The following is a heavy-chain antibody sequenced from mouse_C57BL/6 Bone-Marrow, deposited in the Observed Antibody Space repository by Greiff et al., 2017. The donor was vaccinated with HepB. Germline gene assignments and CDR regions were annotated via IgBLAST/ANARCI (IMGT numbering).Heavy chain of an antibody. CDR2: IRNKANGYTT. D-gene: IGHD1-1*01. CDR3: ARYNGSRAFYAMDY. J-gene: IGHJ4*01. Sequence: EVMLVESGGGLVQPGGSLSLSCAASGFTFTDYYMSWVRQPPGKALEWLGFIRNKANGYTTEYSASVKGRFTISRDNSQSILYLQMNALRAEDSATYYCARYNGSRAFYAMDYWGQGTSVTVSS. CDR1: GFTFTDYY. V-gene: IGHV7-3*01.